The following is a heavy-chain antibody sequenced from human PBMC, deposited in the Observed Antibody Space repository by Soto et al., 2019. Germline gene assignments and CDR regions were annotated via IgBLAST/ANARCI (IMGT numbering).Heavy chain of an antibody. Sequence: EVQLVQSGAEVKKPGESLRISCKASGFTFTSHLISWVRQMPGKGLEWMGRIDPRDSYTNYSPAFEGRLTISADKSITTAYLQWSSLQASDTAIYYCATLPIVVLAPTGGDNSSAMDLWGQGTTVTVSS. V-gene: IGHV5-10-1*01. D-gene: IGHD2-15*01. CDR2: IDPRDSYT. J-gene: IGHJ6*02. CDR3: ATLPIVVLAPTGGDNSSAMDL. CDR1: GFTFTSHL.